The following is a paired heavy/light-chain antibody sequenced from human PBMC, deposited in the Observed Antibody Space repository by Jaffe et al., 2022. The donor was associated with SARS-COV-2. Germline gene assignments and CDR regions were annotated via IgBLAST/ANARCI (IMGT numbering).Heavy chain of an antibody. CDR2: SSGSTSYR. CDR1: GFTFSDYY. J-gene: IGHJ6*02. V-gene: IGHV3-11*06. CDR3: ARDLRQGYYYHGMDV. Sequence: QVQLVESGGGLVKPGGSLRLSCAASGFTFSDYYMTWVRQAPGKGLEWVSHSSGSTSYRIHADSVKGRFTISRDNAKNSLYLQMNSLRAEDTAVYYCARDLRQGYYYHGMDVWGQGTTVTVSS.
Light chain of an antibody. CDR2: EVS. CDR3: SSYAGSNNLGYV. CDR1: SSDVGGYNY. J-gene: IGLJ1*01. Sequence: QSALTQPPSASGSPGQSVTISCTGTSSDVGGYNYVSWYQQHPGKAPKLMIYEVSKRPSGVSDRFSGSKSGNTASLTVSGLQAEDEAHYYCSSYAGSNNLGYVFGTGTKVTVL. V-gene: IGLV2-8*01.